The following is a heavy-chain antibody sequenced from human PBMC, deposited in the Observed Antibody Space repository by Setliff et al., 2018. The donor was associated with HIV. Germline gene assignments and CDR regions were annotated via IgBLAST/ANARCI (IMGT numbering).Heavy chain of an antibody. CDR3: ASIDCGGDCYSYNYYAMDV. D-gene: IGHD2-21*02. V-gene: IGHV1-3*01. J-gene: IGHJ6*02. Sequence: ASVKVSCKASGYTFSYAMHWVRQAPGQRLEWMGWINAGNGNTKYSQKFQGRVTITRDTSASKAYMELRSLRSEDTAVYYCASIDCGGDCYSYNYYAMDVWGQGTTVTVSS. CDR1: GYTFSYA. CDR2: INAGNGNT.